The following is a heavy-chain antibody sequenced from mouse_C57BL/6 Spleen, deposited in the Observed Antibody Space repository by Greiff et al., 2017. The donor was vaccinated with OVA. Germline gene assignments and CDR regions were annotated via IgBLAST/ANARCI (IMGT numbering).Heavy chain of an antibody. CDR1: GFTFSSYG. J-gene: IGHJ2*01. CDR3: ARQGGSSYGFDY. V-gene: IGHV5-6*01. CDR2: ISSGGSYT. D-gene: IGHD1-1*01. Sequence: EVHLVESGGDLVKPGGSLKLSCAASGFTFSSYGMSWVRQTPDKRLEWVATISSGGSYTYYPDSVKGRFTISRDNAKNTLYLQMSSLKSEDTAMYYCARQGGSSYGFDYWGQGTTLTVSS.